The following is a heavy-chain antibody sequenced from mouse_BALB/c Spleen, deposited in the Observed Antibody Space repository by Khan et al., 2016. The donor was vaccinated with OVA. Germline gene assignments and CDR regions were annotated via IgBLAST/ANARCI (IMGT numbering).Heavy chain of an antibody. CDR3: TRREKYGYDPSWFAY. CDR1: GYTFTSYW. Sequence: VQLQQPGAELVRPGASVKLSCKASGYTFTSYWMNWVRQRPGQGLEWVGKINPSDSESHYNQMFKDKATLTVDKSSGTAYMQLSSLTSEDSAVYYCTRREKYGYDPSWFAYGGQGTLVTVSA. D-gene: IGHD2-2*01. CDR2: INPSDSES. V-gene: IGHV1-61*01. J-gene: IGHJ3*01.